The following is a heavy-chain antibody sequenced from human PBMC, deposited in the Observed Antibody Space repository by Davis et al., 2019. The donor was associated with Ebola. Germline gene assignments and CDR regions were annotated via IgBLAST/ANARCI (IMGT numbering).Heavy chain of an antibody. CDR1: GVSISSYY. CDR3: ARDISTTVSAFDI. Sequence: PSETLSLTCTVSGVSISSYYWSWIRQPPGKGLEWIGYIYYSGGTNYNPSLKSRVTISVDTSKNQVSLKLSSVTAADTAVYYCARDISTTVSAFDIWGQGTMVTVSS. J-gene: IGHJ3*02. D-gene: IGHD2/OR15-2a*01. V-gene: IGHV4-59*01. CDR2: IYYSGGT.